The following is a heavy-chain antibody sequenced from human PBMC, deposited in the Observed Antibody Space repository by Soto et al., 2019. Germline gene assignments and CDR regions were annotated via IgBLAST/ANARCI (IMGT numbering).Heavy chain of an antibody. CDR2: ISAYNGNT. Sequence: SVKVSCKACGDTFTSYGISCVRQAPGQGLEWMGWISAYNGNTNYAQKLQGRLTITKDTSKNQVVLTMTNMDPVDTATYYCATTSPYNSGSSGYSDYWGQGTLVTVSS. V-gene: IGHV1-18*01. J-gene: IGHJ4*02. CDR3: ATTSPYNSGSSGYSDY. CDR1: GDTFTSYG. D-gene: IGHD3-22*01.